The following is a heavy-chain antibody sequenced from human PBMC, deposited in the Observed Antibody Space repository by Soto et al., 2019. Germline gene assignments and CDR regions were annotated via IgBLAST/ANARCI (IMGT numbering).Heavy chain of an antibody. V-gene: IGHV3-7*01. D-gene: IGHD3-3*01. CDR2: IKQDGSEK. CDR3: ARDRYSYYDFWSGSLPYYYYGMDF. CDR1: GFTFSIYW. J-gene: IGHJ6*02. Sequence: GESLKISCAASGFTFSIYWMSWVRQAPGKGLEWVANIKQDGSEKYYVDSVKGRFTISRDNAKNSLYLQMNSLRAEDTAVYYCARDRYSYYDFWSGSLPYYYYGMDFWGQGTTVTVSS.